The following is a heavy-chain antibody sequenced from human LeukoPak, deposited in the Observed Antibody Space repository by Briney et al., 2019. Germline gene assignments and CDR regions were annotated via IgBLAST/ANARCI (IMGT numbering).Heavy chain of an antibody. CDR3: AREPFSYVDPHHPYYYYYGMDV. J-gene: IGHJ6*02. D-gene: IGHD3-16*01. V-gene: IGHV1-18*01. CDR2: ISAYNGNT. CDR1: GYTFTSYG. Sequence: ASVKVSCKASGYTFTSYGISWVRQAPGQGLEWMGWISAYNGNTNYAQKLQGRVTITADKSTSTAYMELSSLRSEDTAVYYCAREPFSYVDPHHPYYYYYGMDVWGQGTTVTVSS.